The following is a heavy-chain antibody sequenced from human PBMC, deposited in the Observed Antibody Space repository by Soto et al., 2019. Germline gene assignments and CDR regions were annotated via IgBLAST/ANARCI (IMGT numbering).Heavy chain of an antibody. V-gene: IGHV3-30*18. CDR3: AKAATGYCSSTSCRYFDY. CDR1: GFTFSSYG. J-gene: IGHJ4*02. CDR2: ISYDGSNK. Sequence: QVQLVESGGGVVQPGRSLRLSCAASGFTFSSYGMHWVRQAPGKGLEWVAVISYDGSNKYYADSVKGRFTISRDNSKNTLYLQMNSLRAEDTDLYYCAKAATGYCSSTSCRYFDYWGQGTLVTVSS. D-gene: IGHD2-2*01.